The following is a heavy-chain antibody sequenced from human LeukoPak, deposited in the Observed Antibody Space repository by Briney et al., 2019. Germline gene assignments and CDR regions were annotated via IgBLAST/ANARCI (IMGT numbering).Heavy chain of an antibody. D-gene: IGHD4-11*01. CDR1: GYTFTNYW. Sequence: GESLQTSCKGSGYTFTNYWIGWVRQMPRKGLEWMGIIYPGGADTRYSPSFQGQVTISADKSISTAYLQWNSLKASDTAMYYCARPLHDYSKYWFDPWGQGTLVTVSS. CDR2: IYPGGADT. V-gene: IGHV5-51*01. J-gene: IGHJ5*02. CDR3: ARPLHDYSKYWFDP.